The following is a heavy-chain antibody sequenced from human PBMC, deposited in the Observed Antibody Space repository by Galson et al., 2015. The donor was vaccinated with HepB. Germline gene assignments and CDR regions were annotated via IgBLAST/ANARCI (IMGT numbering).Heavy chain of an antibody. CDR3: ARENSSGWPYFDY. CDR2: IWYDGSNK. CDR1: GFTFSSYG. D-gene: IGHD6-19*01. J-gene: IGHJ4*02. Sequence: SLRLSCAASGFTFSSYGMHWVRQAPGKGLEWVAVIWYDGSNKYYADSVKGRFTISRDNSKNTLYLQMNSLRAEDTAVYYCARENSSGWPYFDYWGQGTLVTVSS. V-gene: IGHV3-33*08.